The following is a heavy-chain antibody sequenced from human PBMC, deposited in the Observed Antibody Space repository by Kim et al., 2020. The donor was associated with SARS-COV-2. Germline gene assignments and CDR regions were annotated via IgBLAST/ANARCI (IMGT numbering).Heavy chain of an antibody. CDR2: MNPNSGNT. V-gene: IGHV1-8*01. CDR3: ARGFKYYYDSSGYWR. J-gene: IGHJ4*02. Sequence: ASVKVSCKASGYTFTSYDINWVRQATGQGLEWMGWMNPNSGNTGYAQKFQGRVTMTRNTSISTAYMELSSLRSEDTAVYYCARGFKYYYDSSGYWRWGQGTLVTVSS. CDR1: GYTFTSYD. D-gene: IGHD3-22*01.